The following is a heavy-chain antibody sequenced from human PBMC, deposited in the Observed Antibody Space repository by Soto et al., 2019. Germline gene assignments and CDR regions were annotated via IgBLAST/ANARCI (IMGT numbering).Heavy chain of an antibody. CDR2: IFYSGST. V-gene: IGHV4-59*11. CDR1: SGSINTHY. CDR3: ASSIMATISDFDS. J-gene: IGHJ4*02. D-gene: IGHD5-12*01. Sequence: SETLSLTCTVSSGSINTHYWNWIRQPPGKGLEWIGYIFYSGSTNYNPSLKSRVTMSVDTSKNQVSLKLRYVTAADTAVYYCASSIMATISDFDSWGQGTLVTVSS.